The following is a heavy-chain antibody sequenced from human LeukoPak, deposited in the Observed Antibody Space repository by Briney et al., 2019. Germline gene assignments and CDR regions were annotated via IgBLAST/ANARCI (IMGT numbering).Heavy chain of an antibody. J-gene: IGHJ4*02. CDR3: AREQGYGSYYYYYFDY. D-gene: IGHD1-26*01. CDR2: IYTSGST. V-gene: IGHV4-4*07. Sequence: PSETLSLTCTVSGGSISSYYWSWIRQPAGKGLEWIGRIYTSGSTNYNPSLKSQVTMSVDTSKNQFSLKLNSVTAADTAVYYCAREQGYGSYYYYYFDYWGQGTLVTVSS. CDR1: GGSISSYY.